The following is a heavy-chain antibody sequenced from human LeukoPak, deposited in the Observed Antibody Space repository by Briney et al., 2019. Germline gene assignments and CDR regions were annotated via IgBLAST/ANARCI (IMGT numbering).Heavy chain of an antibody. CDR2: IYYSGST. Sequence: SETLSLICTVSGGSISSSTYHWGWIRQPPGKGLEWIGSIYYSGSTYNNASLQSRVTISQDTSKNQFSLKLSSVTAADTAVYYCARWYSNKGWFDPWGQGTLVTVSS. CDR1: GGSISSSTYH. V-gene: IGHV4-39*07. J-gene: IGHJ5*02. CDR3: ARWYSNKGWFDP. D-gene: IGHD6-13*01.